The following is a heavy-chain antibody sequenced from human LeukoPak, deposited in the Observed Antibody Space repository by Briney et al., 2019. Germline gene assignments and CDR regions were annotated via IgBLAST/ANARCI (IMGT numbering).Heavy chain of an antibody. CDR2: ISAYNGNT. CDR1: GYTFTSYG. Sequence: GASVKVSCKASGYTFTSYGIIWVRQAPGQGLEWMGRISAYNGNTNYAQKLQGRVTMTTDTSTSTAYMELRSLRSDDTAVYYCARVTLAAAGHYFDYWGQGTLVTVSS. J-gene: IGHJ4*02. CDR3: ARVTLAAAGHYFDY. V-gene: IGHV1-18*01. D-gene: IGHD6-13*01.